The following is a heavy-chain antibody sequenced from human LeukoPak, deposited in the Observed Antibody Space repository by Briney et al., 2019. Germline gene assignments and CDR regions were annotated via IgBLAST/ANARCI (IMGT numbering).Heavy chain of an antibody. D-gene: IGHD1-26*01. CDR1: NYSLKRGYY. CDR2: IYHTGYS. V-gene: IGHV4-38-2*02. J-gene: IGHJ3*02. CDR3: ARGASGTLYDAFDI. Sequence: SETLSLTCSVSNYSLKRGYYWGWIRQPPGKGLEWIGNIYHTGYSYSNPSLKSRATISVDTSKNHLSLKVSSVTAADTAVYYCARGASGTLYDAFDIWGQGTMVTVSS.